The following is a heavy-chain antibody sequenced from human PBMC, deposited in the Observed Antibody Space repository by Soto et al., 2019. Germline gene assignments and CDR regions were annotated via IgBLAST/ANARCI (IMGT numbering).Heavy chain of an antibody. Sequence: GASVQVSCKASGGTFSSYAISWVRQAPGQGLEWMGGIIPIFGTANYAQKFQGRVTITADESTSTAYMELSSLRSEDTAVYYCARAEDTDTAMDNYYYYGMDVWGQGTTVSVSS. CDR3: ARAEDTDTAMDNYYYYGMDV. CDR2: IIPIFGTA. V-gene: IGHV1-69*13. D-gene: IGHD5-18*01. J-gene: IGHJ6*02. CDR1: GGTFSSYA.